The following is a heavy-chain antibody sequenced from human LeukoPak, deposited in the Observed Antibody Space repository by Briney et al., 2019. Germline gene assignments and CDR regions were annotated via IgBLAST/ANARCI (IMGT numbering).Heavy chain of an antibody. D-gene: IGHD4-11*01. CDR1: GFTFSSYG. Sequence: GGSLRLSCAASGFTFSSYGMHWVRQAPGKGLEWVAFIRYDGSNKYYADSVKGRFTISRDNSKNSLYLQMNSLRAEDTAVYYCAKDVYSNYYFDYWGQGTLVTVSS. V-gene: IGHV3-30*02. CDR3: AKDVYSNYYFDY. CDR2: IRYDGSNK. J-gene: IGHJ4*02.